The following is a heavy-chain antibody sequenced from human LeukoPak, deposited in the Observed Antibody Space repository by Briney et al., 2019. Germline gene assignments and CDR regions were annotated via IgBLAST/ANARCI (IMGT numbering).Heavy chain of an antibody. CDR1: GFTFSSHA. CDR3: VSGDTGSGYYY. V-gene: IGHV3-23*01. D-gene: IGHD3-22*01. Sequence: GGSQRLSCGASGFTFSSHAMSWVRQTPERGLEWVSAITGGGDSAYYPDSVKGRFTISRDNSKNTLYLQMNNLGAEDTALYYCVSGDTGSGYYYWGQGTLVTVSS. J-gene: IGHJ4*02. CDR2: ITGGGDSA.